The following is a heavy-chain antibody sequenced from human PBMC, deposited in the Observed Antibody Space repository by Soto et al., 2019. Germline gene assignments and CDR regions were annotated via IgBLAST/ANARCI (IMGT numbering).Heavy chain of an antibody. CDR1: GFTFSHND. CDR3: ARDRMTIFGVVFSRQKYYYNSMDF. J-gene: IGHJ6*02. V-gene: IGHV3-13*01. Sequence: PGGSLRLSCAVSGFTFSHNDMHWVRQASGEDLEWVSVIGNDGDTYYPGSVKGRFTISRENAKNSLYLQMNSLRAGGTAVCDCARDRMTIFGVVFSRQKYYYNSMDFWGQGTTVTVSS. D-gene: IGHD3-3*01. CDR2: IGNDGDT.